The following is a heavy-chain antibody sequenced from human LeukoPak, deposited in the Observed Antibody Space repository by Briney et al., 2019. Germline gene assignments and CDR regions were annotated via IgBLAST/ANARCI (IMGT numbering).Heavy chain of an antibody. Sequence: GGSLRLSCAASGFTFSSYAMSWVRQAPGKGLEWVSAISGSGGSTYYADSVKSRFTISRDNSKNTLYLQMNSLRAEDTAVYYCAKDSDYYYDSSGYYPDWGQGTLVTVSS. D-gene: IGHD3-22*01. CDR3: AKDSDYYYDSSGYYPD. J-gene: IGHJ4*02. CDR2: ISGSGGST. CDR1: GFTFSSYA. V-gene: IGHV3-23*01.